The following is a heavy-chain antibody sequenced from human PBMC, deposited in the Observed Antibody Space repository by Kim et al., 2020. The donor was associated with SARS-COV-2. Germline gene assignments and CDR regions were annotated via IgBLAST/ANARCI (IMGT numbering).Heavy chain of an antibody. J-gene: IGHJ5*02. V-gene: IGHV1-3*01. D-gene: IGHD3-10*01. CDR3: ARDSAPGGLWFGELSTNWFDP. Sequence: ASVKVSCKASGYTFTSYAMHWVRQAPGQRLEWMGWINAGNGNTKYSQKFQGRVTITRDTSASTAYMELSSLRSEDTAVYYCARDSAPGGLWFGELSTNWFDPWGQGTLVTVSS. CDR1: GYTFTSYA. CDR2: INAGNGNT.